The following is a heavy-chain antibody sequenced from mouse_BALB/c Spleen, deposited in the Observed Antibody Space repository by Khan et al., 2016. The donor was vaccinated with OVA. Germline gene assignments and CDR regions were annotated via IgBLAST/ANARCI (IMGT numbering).Heavy chain of an antibody. D-gene: IGHD1-1*02. Sequence: QIQLVQSGPELKKPGEIVKISCKASGYTFTNYGMNWVKQAPGKGLKWMGWINTYTGEPTYADDFKGRFAFSLETSASTAYLQINNLKNEDTATYFCARSGGGAWYFDYWGQGTTLTVSS. J-gene: IGHJ2*01. CDR2: INTYTGEP. V-gene: IGHV9-3-1*01. CDR1: GYTFTNYG. CDR3: ARSGGGAWYFDY.